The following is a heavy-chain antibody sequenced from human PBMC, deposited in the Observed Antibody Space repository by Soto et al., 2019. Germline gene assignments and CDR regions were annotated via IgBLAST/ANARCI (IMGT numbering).Heavy chain of an antibody. J-gene: IGHJ4*02. CDR2: INAGNGST. Sequence: GASVKVSCKASGYTFTSYAMHWVRQAPGQRLEWMGWINAGNGSTKYSQKFQGRVTITRDTSASTAYMELGSLRSEDTAVYYCARDYIAAAGPYYFDYWGQGTLVTVSS. CDR3: ARDYIAAAGPYYFDY. D-gene: IGHD6-13*01. V-gene: IGHV1-3*01. CDR1: GYTFTSYA.